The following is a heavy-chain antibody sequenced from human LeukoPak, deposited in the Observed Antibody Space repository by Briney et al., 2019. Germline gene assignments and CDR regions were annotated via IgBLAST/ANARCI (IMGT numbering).Heavy chain of an antibody. D-gene: IGHD6-13*01. V-gene: IGHV3-21*01. CDR3: ARDPSSQSPIDY. CDR1: GFTFSSYT. Sequence: PGGSLRLSCAASGFTFSSYTMHWVRQAPGKGLEWVSSISSSSSYIYYADSVKGRFTISRDNAKNSLYLQMNSLRAEDTAVYYCARDPSSQSPIDYWGQGTLVTVSS. CDR2: ISSSSSYI. J-gene: IGHJ4*02.